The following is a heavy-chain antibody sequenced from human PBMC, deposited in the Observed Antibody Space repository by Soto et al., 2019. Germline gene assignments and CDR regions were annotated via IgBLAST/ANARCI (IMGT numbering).Heavy chain of an antibody. J-gene: IGHJ4*02. CDR2: IRTSGGTI. CDR1: GFTFSDYY. V-gene: IGHV3-11*01. CDR3: ARGAGSYSGYDYLFDY. D-gene: IGHD5-12*01. Sequence: QVQLVESGGGLVKPGGSLRLSCAASGFTFSDYYMSWIRQAPGKGLEWVSYIRTSGGTIYYADSVKGRFTISMDNAKNSLFLQMNSLRAEDTAVYYCARGAGSYSGYDYLFDYWGQGTLVTVSS.